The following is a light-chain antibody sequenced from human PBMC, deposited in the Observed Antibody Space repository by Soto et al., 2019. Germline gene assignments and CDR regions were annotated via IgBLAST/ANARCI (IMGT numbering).Light chain of an antibody. Sequence: EIVVTQSPATLSLSPGERATLSCRASQSVSSYLAWYQQKPGQAPRLLIYDASNRATGIPARFSGSGSGTDFTLTISSLEPEDIAVYYCQQRSNWPWTFGQGAKV. CDR2: DAS. V-gene: IGKV3-11*01. CDR1: QSVSSY. J-gene: IGKJ1*01. CDR3: QQRSNWPWT.